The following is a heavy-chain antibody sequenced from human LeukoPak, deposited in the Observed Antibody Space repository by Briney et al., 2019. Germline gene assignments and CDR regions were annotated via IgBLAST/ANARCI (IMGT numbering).Heavy chain of an antibody. D-gene: IGHD6-6*01. CDR2: IYHSGST. Sequence: SETLSLTCTVSGGSISSGGYYWSWIRQPPGKGLEWIGYIYHSGSTYYNPSLKSRVTISVDRSKNQFSLKLSSVTAADTAVYYCARFTVLEYSSSGGEYYMDVWGKGTTVTVSS. CDR1: GGSISSGGYY. V-gene: IGHV4-30-2*01. CDR3: ARFTVLEYSSSGGEYYMDV. J-gene: IGHJ6*03.